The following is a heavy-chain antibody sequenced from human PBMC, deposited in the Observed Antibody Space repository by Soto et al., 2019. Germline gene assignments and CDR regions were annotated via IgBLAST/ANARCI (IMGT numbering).Heavy chain of an antibody. CDR3: ARDLRGLYWFDP. Sequence: QVQLKESGPRLVKPSETLSLTCTVSGGSISSYYWNWIRQPPGKGLQWIVYIYSSGSTMYNPSLKSRVTMSVDRSKNPLSMYLNSVTAAQTAVYYCARDLRGLYWFDPWGQGTLVTVSS. V-gene: IGHV4-59*01. CDR1: GGSISSYY. CDR2: IYSSGST. D-gene: IGHD5-12*01. J-gene: IGHJ5*02.